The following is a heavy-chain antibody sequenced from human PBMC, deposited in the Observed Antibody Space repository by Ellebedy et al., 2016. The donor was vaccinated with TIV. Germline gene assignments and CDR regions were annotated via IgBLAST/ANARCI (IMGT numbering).Heavy chain of an antibody. CDR2: IIPLFDIP. CDR1: GCTFSTYV. Sequence: SVKVSXXASGCTFSTYVITWVRQPPGQGLEWMGRIIPLFDIPIYAQSFQGRVTITADRSTNTAYLELTSLRSEDTAVYYCARPSDVIERYDAFDIWGHGTMVTGS. V-gene: IGHV1-69*10. J-gene: IGHJ3*02. CDR3: ARPSDVIERYDAFDI. D-gene: IGHD3-22*01.